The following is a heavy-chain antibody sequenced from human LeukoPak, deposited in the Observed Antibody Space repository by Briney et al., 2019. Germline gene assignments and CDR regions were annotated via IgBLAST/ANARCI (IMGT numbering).Heavy chain of an antibody. CDR3: LRTEWDGRDP. J-gene: IGHJ5*02. D-gene: IGHD1-26*01. CDR2: MSPNTGNT. CDR1: GYTFTGYY. V-gene: IGHV1-8*02. Sequence: RASVKVSCKASGYTFTGYYMHWVRQAPGQGLEWMGWMSPNTGNTGYAQKFQGRVTMTRDTSISTAYMELSSLTLEDTAVYYCLRTEWDGRDPWGQGTLVTVSS.